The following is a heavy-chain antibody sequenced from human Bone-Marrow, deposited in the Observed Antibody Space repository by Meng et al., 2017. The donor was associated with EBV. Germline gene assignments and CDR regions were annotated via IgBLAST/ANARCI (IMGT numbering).Heavy chain of an antibody. CDR3: ASFPGPFNWFDP. J-gene: IGHJ5*02. Sequence: QVQLQEAGAGLLMAAATLFLTCTVLGDCVSSGIYYWSWIRQPPGKRLEWIGYIFHSGSTNYNPSLKSRVTMSVDTSKNQFSLNLSSVTAADTAVYYCASFPGPFNWFDPWGQGTLVTVSS. CDR1: GDCVSSGIYY. CDR2: IFHSGST. V-gene: IGHV4-61*01.